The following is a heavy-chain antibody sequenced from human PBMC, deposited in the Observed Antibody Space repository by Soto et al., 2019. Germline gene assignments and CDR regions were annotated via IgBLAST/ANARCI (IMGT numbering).Heavy chain of an antibody. CDR1: GFTFSSYG. J-gene: IGHJ4*02. Sequence: QVQLVESGGGVAQPGRSLRLSCAASGFTFSSYGMHWVRQAPGKGLEWVAVIWYDGSNKYYADPVKGPFTISRDNSKNPLYLHMSCFRAEDTTVYYCARDGGGSCYSEWCYFDYWGQGTLVTVSS. D-gene: IGHD2-15*01. CDR2: IWYDGSNK. CDR3: ARDGGGSCYSEWCYFDY. V-gene: IGHV3-33*01.